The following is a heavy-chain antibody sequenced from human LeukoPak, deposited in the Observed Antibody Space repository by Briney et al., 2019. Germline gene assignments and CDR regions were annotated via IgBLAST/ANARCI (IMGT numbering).Heavy chain of an antibody. CDR2: ISDSSHAI. Sequence: GGSLRLSCAASGFTFSSYSMIWVRQAPGKGLEWVSYISDSSHAIYHADSVKGRFTISRDNAKDSLYLQMNSLRAEDTAVYYCASKGDYGGDLDYWGQGTLVTVSS. J-gene: IGHJ4*02. CDR1: GFTFSSYS. CDR3: ASKGDYGGDLDY. D-gene: IGHD4-23*01. V-gene: IGHV3-48*01.